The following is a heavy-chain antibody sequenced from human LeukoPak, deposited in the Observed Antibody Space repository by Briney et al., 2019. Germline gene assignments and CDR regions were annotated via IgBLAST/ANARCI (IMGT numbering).Heavy chain of an antibody. V-gene: IGHV3-23*01. D-gene: IGHD6-19*01. Sequence: GGSLRLSCAASGFTFSSYAMSWVRQAPGKGLEWVSAISGSGGSTYYADSVKGRFTISRDNSKNTLYLQMNSLRAEDTAVYYCAKLPVIAVAGTEGSFDYWGQGTLVTVFS. CDR1: GFTFSSYA. J-gene: IGHJ4*02. CDR2: ISGSGGST. CDR3: AKLPVIAVAGTEGSFDY.